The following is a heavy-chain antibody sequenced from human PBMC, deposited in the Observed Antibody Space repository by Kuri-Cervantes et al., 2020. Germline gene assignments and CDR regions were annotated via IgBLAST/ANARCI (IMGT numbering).Heavy chain of an antibody. V-gene: IGHV3-30*03. CDR3: ARDRGLVGATTSGDYYYGMDV. CDR1: GFTFSSYG. D-gene: IGHD1-26*01. J-gene: IGHJ6*02. Sequence: GGSLRLSCAASGFTFSSYGMHWVRQAPGKGLEWVAVISYDGSNKYYADSVKGRFTISRDNSKNTLYLQMNSLRAEDTAVYYCARDRGLVGATTSGDYYYGMDVWGQGTKRIVS. CDR2: ISYDGSNK.